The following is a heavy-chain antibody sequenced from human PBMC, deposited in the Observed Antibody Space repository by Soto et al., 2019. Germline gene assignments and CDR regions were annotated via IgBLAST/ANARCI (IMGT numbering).Heavy chain of an antibody. CDR2: ISAYNGNT. CDR3: ARRSTGGGDY. J-gene: IGHJ4*02. V-gene: IGHV1-18*04. D-gene: IGHD3-16*01. Sequence: XSVKVSCKGSGYTFTSYGISWVRQAPGQGLEWMGWISAYNGNTNYAQRLQGRVTMTTDTPTSTAYMELRSLRSDDTAVYYCARRSTGGGDYWGQGTLVTVSS. CDR1: GYTFTSYG.